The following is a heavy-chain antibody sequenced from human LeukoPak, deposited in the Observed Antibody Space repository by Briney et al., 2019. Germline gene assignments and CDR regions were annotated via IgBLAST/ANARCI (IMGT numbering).Heavy chain of an antibody. CDR3: AKVAPGDCRSSNGYRGIYY. CDR1: GFTFSNYA. J-gene: IGHJ4*02. V-gene: IGHV3-23*01. CDR2: ISGGGGST. Sequence: GGSLRLSCAASGFTFSNYAMNWVRQAPGRGLEWVLGISGGGGSTWYADSVKGRFTTSRDDSKNTVYLQMNSLRAEDTAIYYFAKVAPGDCRSSNGYRGIYYWGQGTRVTVSS. D-gene: IGHD2-2*01.